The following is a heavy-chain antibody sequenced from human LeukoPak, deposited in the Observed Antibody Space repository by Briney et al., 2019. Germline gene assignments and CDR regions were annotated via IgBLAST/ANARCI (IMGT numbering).Heavy chain of an antibody. J-gene: IGHJ5*02. Sequence: SETLSLTCTVSGGSVSSRTYYWGWNRQAPGKGLEWIGTVCYSGPAYYNPSLKSRVSISVDTSKNLFSLELSSVPAADTAVYFCARDVGTLRDFWAGYFSNWFDPWGQGTLVTVSS. D-gene: IGHD3/OR15-3a*01. CDR3: ARDVGTLRDFWAGYFSNWFDP. CDR2: VCYSGPA. V-gene: IGHV4-39*02. CDR1: GGSVSSRTYY.